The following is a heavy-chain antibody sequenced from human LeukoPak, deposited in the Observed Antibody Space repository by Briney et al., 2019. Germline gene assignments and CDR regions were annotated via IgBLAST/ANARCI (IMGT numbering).Heavy chain of an antibody. J-gene: IGHJ3*02. V-gene: IGHV4-61*01. Sequence: PSETLSLTCTVSGGSVSSGSYYWSWIRQPPGKGLEWIGYIYYSGSTNYNPSLKSRVTISVDTSKNQFSLKLSSVTAADTAVYYCARTTVTSGYIDAFDIWGQGTMVTVSS. D-gene: IGHD4-17*01. CDR1: GGSVSSGSYY. CDR2: IYYSGST. CDR3: ARTTVTSGYIDAFDI.